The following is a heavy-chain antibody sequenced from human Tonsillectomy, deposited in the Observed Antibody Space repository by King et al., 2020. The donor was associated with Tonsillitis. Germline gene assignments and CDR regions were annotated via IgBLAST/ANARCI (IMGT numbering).Heavy chain of an antibody. V-gene: IGHV4-39*01. D-gene: IGHD3-16*02. J-gene: IGHJ4*02. CDR3: ARRQYDYLWGNYRGGLDY. CDR1: GGSISNNNYY. Sequence: QLQESGPGLVKPSETLSLTCTVSGGSISNNNYYWDWIRQPPGKGLEWIGSIYYTGNTYYNPSLKSRVTISVDTSKNQFSLKLSSVTAADTAVYYCARRQYDYLWGNYRGGLDYWGQGTLVTVSS. CDR2: IYYTGNT.